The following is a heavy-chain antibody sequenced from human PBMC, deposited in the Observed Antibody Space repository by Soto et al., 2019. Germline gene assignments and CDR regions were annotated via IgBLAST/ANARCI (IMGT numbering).Heavy chain of an antibody. V-gene: IGHV3-30*18. J-gene: IGHJ4*02. D-gene: IGHD3-22*01. CDR2: ISYDGSNK. CDR3: AKDYYDSSGYYSPFDY. Sequence: ESGGGVVQPGRSLRLSCAASGFTFSSYGMHWVRQAPGKGLEWVAVISYDGSNKYYADSVKGRFTISRDNSKNTLYLQMNSLRAEDTAVYYCAKDYYDSSGYYSPFDYWGQGTLVTVSS. CDR1: GFTFSSYG.